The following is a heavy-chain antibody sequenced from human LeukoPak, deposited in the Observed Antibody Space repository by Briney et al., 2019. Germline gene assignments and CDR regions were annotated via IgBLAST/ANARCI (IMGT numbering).Heavy chain of an antibody. J-gene: IGHJ3*02. CDR1: GFTFITYA. CDR3: AKLCSSVVDDAFDI. CDR2: ISASGGGT. V-gene: IGHV3-23*01. Sequence: QSGGSLRLSWAASGFTFITYAMTWVRQAPGKGLEWVSVISASGGGTYYADSVKGRFTISRDNSKNTLYLQMNSLRAEDAAIYYCAKLCSSVVDDAFDIWGQGTMVTVSS. D-gene: IGHD2-2*01.